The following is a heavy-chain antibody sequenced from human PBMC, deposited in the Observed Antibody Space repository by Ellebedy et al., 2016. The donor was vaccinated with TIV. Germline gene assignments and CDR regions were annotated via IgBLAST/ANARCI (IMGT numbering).Heavy chain of an antibody. D-gene: IGHD4-11*01. CDR3: VRARYSSSHQWVY. CDR2: ISGSSSTI. J-gene: IGHJ4*02. CDR1: GFIFSSYS. V-gene: IGHV3-48*01. Sequence: PGGSLRLSCAASGFIFSSYSMNWVRQAPGKGLEWVSYISGSSSTIYYADSVKGRFTISRDNAKNSLYLQMDSLRGEDTATYYCVRARYSSSHQWVYWGQGAPVAVSS.